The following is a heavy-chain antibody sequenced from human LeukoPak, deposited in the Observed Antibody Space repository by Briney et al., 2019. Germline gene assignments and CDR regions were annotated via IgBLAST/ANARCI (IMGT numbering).Heavy chain of an antibody. CDR1: GFIFSNYG. CDR3: AKDLGRYRNNYFDY. J-gene: IGHJ4*02. CDR2: IGSSGSTT. D-gene: IGHD1-26*01. V-gene: IGHV3-23*01. Sequence: GGSLRLSCAASGFIFSNYGMSWVRQAPGKGLEWVSAIGSSGSTTYYADSVKGRFTISRDNSKNTLYLQMNSLRADDTAVYYCAKDLGRYRNNYFDYWGQGTLVTVSS.